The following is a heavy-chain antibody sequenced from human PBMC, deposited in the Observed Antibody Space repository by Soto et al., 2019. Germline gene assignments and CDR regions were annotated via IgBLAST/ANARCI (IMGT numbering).Heavy chain of an antibody. V-gene: IGHV3-66*04. CDR2: IYSGGST. J-gene: IGHJ6*02. Sequence: EVQLVESGGGLVQPGGSLRLSCAASGFTVSSNYMSWVRQAPGKGLEWVSVIYSGGSTYYADSVKGRFTISRDNSKNTXCLQKNSLRAEDTAVYYCATPVQLWLLGDGYFGMDVWGQGTTVTVSS. D-gene: IGHD5-18*01. CDR3: ATPVQLWLLGDGYFGMDV. CDR1: GFTVSSNY.